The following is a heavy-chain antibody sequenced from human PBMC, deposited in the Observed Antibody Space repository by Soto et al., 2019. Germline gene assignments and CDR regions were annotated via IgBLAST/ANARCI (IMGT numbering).Heavy chain of an antibody. Sequence: GVSLRLACAASVVRVSNYYMNWVRQAPGKGLEWVAYISGNGNAIHYSDSLKGRVTISRDNAKNSLYLQLNSLRDEDTAVYYCARRGYSYGGFDSWGQGTLVTVSS. J-gene: IGHJ4*02. CDR3: ARRGYSYGGFDS. CDR1: VVRVSNYY. D-gene: IGHD5-18*01. V-gene: IGHV3-48*02. CDR2: ISGNGNAI.